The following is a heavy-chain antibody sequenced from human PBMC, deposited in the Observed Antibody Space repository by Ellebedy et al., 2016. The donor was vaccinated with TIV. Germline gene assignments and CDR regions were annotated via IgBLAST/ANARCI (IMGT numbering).Heavy chain of an antibody. V-gene: IGHV2-26*02. CDR2: IFSAGEE. Sequence: SGPTLVXPTATLTLTCTVSGVSFNNTIMGVSWIRQPPGKALEWLADIFSAGEESYSASLRSRLTISKDTSNSQFFLSMTNMAPADTATYYCARRRSPGNYYPFDYWGQGLLVSVSS. CDR1: GVSFNNTIMG. D-gene: IGHD3-10*01. J-gene: IGHJ4*02. CDR3: ARRRSPGNYYPFDY.